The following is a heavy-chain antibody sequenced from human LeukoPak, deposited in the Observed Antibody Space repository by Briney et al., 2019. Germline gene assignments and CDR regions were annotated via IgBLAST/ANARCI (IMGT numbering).Heavy chain of an antibody. Sequence: SETLSLTCTVSGGSISGYYWSWIRQPPGRGLEWIAYIYYTGTTNYNPSLKSRVTISVDTSKNQFSLKLNSLTAADTAVYYCARDGPGDSDAFDIWGQGTMVIVSS. J-gene: IGHJ3*02. CDR1: GGSISGYY. D-gene: IGHD2-21*02. V-gene: IGHV4-59*01. CDR3: ARDGPGDSDAFDI. CDR2: IYYTGTT.